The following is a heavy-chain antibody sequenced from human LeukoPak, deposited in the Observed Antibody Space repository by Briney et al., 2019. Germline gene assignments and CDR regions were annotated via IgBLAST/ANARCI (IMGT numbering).Heavy chain of an antibody. CDR2: IIPIFGTA. Sequence: ASVKVSCKASGGTFSSYAISWVRQAPGQGLEWMGGIIPIFGTANYAQKFQGRVTITTDESTSTAYMELSSLRSEDTAAYYCASGGRDYDFWSGYNGAFDIWGQGTMVTVSS. J-gene: IGHJ3*02. CDR1: GGTFSSYA. D-gene: IGHD3-3*01. CDR3: ASGGRDYDFWSGYNGAFDI. V-gene: IGHV1-69*05.